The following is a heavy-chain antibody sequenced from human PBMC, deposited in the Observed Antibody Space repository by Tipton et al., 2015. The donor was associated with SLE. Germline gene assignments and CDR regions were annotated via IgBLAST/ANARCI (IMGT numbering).Heavy chain of an antibody. CDR3: ARAGSSSWYGEDDYYGMDV. V-gene: IGHV1-18*04. J-gene: IGHJ6*02. Sequence: QLVQSGAEVKKPGASVKVSCKASGYTFTSYYMHWVRQAPGQGLEWMGWISAYNGNTNYAQKLQGRVTMTTDTSTSTAYMELRSLRSDDTAVYYCARAGSSSWYGEDDYYGMDVWGQGTTVTVSS. D-gene: IGHD6-13*01. CDR1: GYTFTSYY. CDR2: ISAYNGNT.